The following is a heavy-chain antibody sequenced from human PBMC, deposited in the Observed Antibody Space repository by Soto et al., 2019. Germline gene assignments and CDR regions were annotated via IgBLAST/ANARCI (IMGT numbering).Heavy chain of an antibody. V-gene: IGHV1-18*04. J-gene: IGHJ3*02. CDR3: ARDRPLSGSYYREDAFDI. D-gene: IGHD1-26*01. CDR1: GYTFTSYG. CDR2: ISAYNGNT. Sequence: ASVKVSCKASGYTFTSYGISWVRQAPGQGLEWMGWISAYNGNTNYAQKPQGRVTMTTDTSTSTAYMELRSLRSDDTAVYYCARDRPLSGSYYREDAFDIWGQGTMVTVSS.